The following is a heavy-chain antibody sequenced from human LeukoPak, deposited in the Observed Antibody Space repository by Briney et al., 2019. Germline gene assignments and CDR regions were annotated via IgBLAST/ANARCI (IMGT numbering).Heavy chain of an antibody. J-gene: IGHJ4*02. CDR2: ISRTGTYT. D-gene: IGHD6-25*01. CDR3: AREVITATDTAF. Sequence: QAGGSLRLSCAASGFSFSSHEMNWVRQAPGKGLEWVSYISRTGTYTYYSDSVKGRFTISRDNTRNSVFLQMESLRAEDTALYYCAREVITATDTAFWGQGTLVTVSS. CDR1: GFSFSSHE. V-gene: IGHV3-48*03.